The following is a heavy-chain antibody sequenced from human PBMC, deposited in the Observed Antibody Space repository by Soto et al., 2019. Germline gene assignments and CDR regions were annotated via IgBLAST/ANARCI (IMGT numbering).Heavy chain of an antibody. Sequence: LRLSCAASGFTFSSYWMHWVRQAPGKGLVWVSRIYSDGSSTNYADSVKGRFTISRDNAKNTLYLQMTSLRAEDTAVYYCARENYGDYYYYMVVWGKGTTVTVSS. V-gene: IGHV3-74*01. CDR3: ARENYGDYYYYMVV. J-gene: IGHJ6*03. CDR2: IYSDGSST. D-gene: IGHD4-17*01. CDR1: GFTFSSYW.